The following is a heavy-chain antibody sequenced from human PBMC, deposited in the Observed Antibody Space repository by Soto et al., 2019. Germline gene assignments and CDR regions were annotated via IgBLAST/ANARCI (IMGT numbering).Heavy chain of an antibody. Sequence: QVQLVQSGAEVKKPGASVKVSCKTSGYTFTSYAISWVRQAPGQGLEWMGWISAYNGNTHYAQKLQGRVTMTTDTSTTTAYMELRSLRSDDTAVYYCARDLAAAGPFDYWGQGTLVTVSS. CDR2: ISAYNGNT. D-gene: IGHD6-13*01. V-gene: IGHV1-18*01. CDR3: ARDLAAAGPFDY. CDR1: GYTFTSYA. J-gene: IGHJ4*02.